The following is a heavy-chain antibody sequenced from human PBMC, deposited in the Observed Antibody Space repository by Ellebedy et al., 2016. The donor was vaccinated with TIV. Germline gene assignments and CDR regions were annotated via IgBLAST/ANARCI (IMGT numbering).Heavy chain of an antibody. J-gene: IGHJ3*02. CDR3: ARASKLGIGAFDI. CDR2: INTDGSTT. CDR1: GFTFSIYW. Sequence: PGGSLRLSCAASGFTFSIYWMHWVRQAPGKGMVWVAYINTDGSTTRNADSEKGRFTISRDNAKNTLYLQMNSLRAEDTAVYYCARASKLGIGAFDIWGQGTMVTVSS. D-gene: IGHD7-27*01. V-gene: IGHV3-74*01.